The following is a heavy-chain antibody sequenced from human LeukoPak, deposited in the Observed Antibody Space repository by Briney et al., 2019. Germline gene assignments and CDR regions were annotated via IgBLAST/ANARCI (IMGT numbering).Heavy chain of an antibody. CDR2: INPNSGGT. J-gene: IGHJ1*01. Sequence: ASVKVSCKASGYTFTGYYMYWVRQAPGQGLEWMGRINPNSGGTNYAQKFQGRVTMTRDTSISTAYMELSRLRSDDTAVYYCARDLPESYYYDSSGYSFQHWGQGTLVTVSS. CDR3: ARDLPESYYYDSSGYSFQH. CDR1: GYTFTGYY. V-gene: IGHV1-2*06. D-gene: IGHD3-22*01.